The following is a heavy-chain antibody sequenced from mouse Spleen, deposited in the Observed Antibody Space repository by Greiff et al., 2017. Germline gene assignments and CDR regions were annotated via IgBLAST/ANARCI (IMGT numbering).Heavy chain of an antibody. D-gene: IGHD3-1*01. Sequence: LQQPGSELVRPGASVKLSCKASGYTFTSYWMHWVKQRPGQGLEWIGNIYPGSGSTNYDEKFKSKATLTVDTSSSTAYMQLSSLTSEDSAVYYCTAPLYYFDYWGQGTTLTVSS. CDR3: TAPLYYFDY. CDR1: GYTFTSYW. J-gene: IGHJ2*01. CDR2: IYPGSGST. V-gene: IGHV1S22*01.